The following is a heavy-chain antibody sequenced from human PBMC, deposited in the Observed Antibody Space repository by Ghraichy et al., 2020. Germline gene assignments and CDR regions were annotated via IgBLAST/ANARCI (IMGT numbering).Heavy chain of an antibody. CDR3: ARVSHVDFAMVFEY. CDR1: GYIFIDYY. V-gene: IGHV1-2*02. D-gene: IGHD3-10*01. J-gene: IGHJ4*02. Sequence: ASVKVSCKASGYIFIDYYIHWVRQAPGQGLEWMGWINPNTGDTNYAQKFQARVTMTRDTSISTAYMELSRLTSDDTAEYYCARVSHVDFAMVFEYWGQGTLVSVSS. CDR2: INPNTGDT.